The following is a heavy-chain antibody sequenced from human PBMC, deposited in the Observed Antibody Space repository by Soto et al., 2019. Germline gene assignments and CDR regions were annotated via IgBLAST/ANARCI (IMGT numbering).Heavy chain of an antibody. J-gene: IGHJ1*01. Sequence: SGSLRLSCSVSAFPYCSYSMTWVRQAPGKGLESVSYISSSSSTIYYADSVKGRFPISRDNAKNSLYLHMTSLTDEETAVYYCATTLIAYFQKLRQDTL. CDR3: ATTLIAYFQK. CDR1: AFPYCSYS. V-gene: IGHV3-48*02. CDR2: ISSSSSTI. D-gene: IGHD3-16*01.